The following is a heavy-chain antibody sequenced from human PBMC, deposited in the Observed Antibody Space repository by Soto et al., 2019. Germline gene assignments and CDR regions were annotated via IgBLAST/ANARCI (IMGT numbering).Heavy chain of an antibody. CDR3: VHIHCGGDCRRSYSSHYLYGMDV. D-gene: IGHD2-21*01. CDR1: GFSLSTGGVG. CDR2: IYWDDDK. V-gene: IGHV2-5*02. J-gene: IGHJ6*02. Sequence: QITLKESGPTLVKPTQTLTLTCTFSGFSLSTGGVGVGWIRQPPGKALEWLALIYWDDDKRYSPSLKSRLTVPKDTSRNPVVLTMTNMDPVDTSPYYCVHIHCGGDCRRSYSSHYLYGMDVWGQGTTVTVFS.